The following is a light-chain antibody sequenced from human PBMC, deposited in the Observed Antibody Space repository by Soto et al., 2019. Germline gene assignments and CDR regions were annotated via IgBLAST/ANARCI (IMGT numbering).Light chain of an antibody. CDR1: QSVNNY. V-gene: IGKV3-11*01. CDR3: QQRSIWPWT. CDR2: DTS. Sequence: EIVFTQSPCTLSLSPGERATLSCRASQSVNNYLAWYQQKPGQAPRLLIYDTSDRATGIPARFSGSGSGTDFTLTISSLEPEDFAVFYCQQRSIWPWTFGQGTKVDIK. J-gene: IGKJ1*01.